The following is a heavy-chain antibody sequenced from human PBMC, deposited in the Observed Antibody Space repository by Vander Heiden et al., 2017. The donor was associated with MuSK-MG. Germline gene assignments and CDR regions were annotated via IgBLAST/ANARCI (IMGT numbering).Heavy chain of an antibody. D-gene: IGHD3-10*01. V-gene: IGHV4-38-2*01. Sequence: QVQLQESGPGLVKPSETLSLTCAVSGYSISSGYYWGWIRQPPGKGLEWIGSIYHSGSTYYNPSLKSRVTISVDTSKNQFSLKLSSVTAADTAVYYCARRFYGSGSYYDYWGQGTLVTVSS. J-gene: IGHJ4*02. CDR2: IYHSGST. CDR3: ARRFYGSGSYYDY. CDR1: GYSISSGYY.